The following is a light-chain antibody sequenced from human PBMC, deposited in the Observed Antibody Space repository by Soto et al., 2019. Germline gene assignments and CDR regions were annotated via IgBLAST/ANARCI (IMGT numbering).Light chain of an antibody. Sequence: DIQMTQSPSTLSASVGDRVTITCRASQSISNWLAWYQQKPGEAPNLLIYKASTLESGVPSRFSGSGYGTEFALTISSLQPEDFATYYCQQRSFTFGGGTKVDIK. J-gene: IGKJ4*01. CDR2: KAS. V-gene: IGKV1-5*03. CDR1: QSISNW. CDR3: QQRSFT.